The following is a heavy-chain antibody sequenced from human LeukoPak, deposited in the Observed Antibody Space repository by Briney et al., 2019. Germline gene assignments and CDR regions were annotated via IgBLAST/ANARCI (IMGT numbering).Heavy chain of an antibody. CDR2: ISSSSSYI. Sequence: GGSLRLSCAASGFTFGSYSMNWVRQAPGKGLEWVSSISSSSSYIYYADSVKGRFTISRDNAKNSLYLQMNSLRAEDTAVYYCAREGSSPRRFDYWGQGTLVTVSS. CDR3: AREGSSPRRFDY. J-gene: IGHJ4*02. V-gene: IGHV3-21*01. CDR1: GFTFGSYS. D-gene: IGHD6-13*01.